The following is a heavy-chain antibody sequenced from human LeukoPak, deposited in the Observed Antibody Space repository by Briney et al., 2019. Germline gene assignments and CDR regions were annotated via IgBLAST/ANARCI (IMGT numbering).Heavy chain of an antibody. D-gene: IGHD6-19*01. CDR3: AKIRSSVVDY. CDR2: ISGSGGST. J-gene: IGHJ4*02. V-gene: IGHV3-23*01. Sequence: PGGSLRLSCAASGFTSSIYAMSWVRQAPGEGLEWVSAISGSGGSTYYADSVKGRFTISRDNSTNTPYLQIKRVRAEETAVYFTAKIRSSVVDYCGQGGLVTVSS. CDR1: GFTSSIYA.